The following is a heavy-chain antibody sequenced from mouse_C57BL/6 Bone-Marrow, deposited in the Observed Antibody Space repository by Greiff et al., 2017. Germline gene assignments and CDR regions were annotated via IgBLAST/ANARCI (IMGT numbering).Heavy chain of an antibody. V-gene: IGHV5-17*01. CDR2: ISSGSSTI. CDR1: GFTFSDYG. CDR3: ARNYGSSYEGFDY. J-gene: IGHJ2*01. D-gene: IGHD1-1*01. Sequence: EVQGVESGGGLVKPGGSLKLSCAASGFTFSDYGMHWVRQAPEKGLEWVAYISSGSSTIYYADTVKGRFTISRDNAKNTLFLQMTSLRSEDTAMYYCARNYGSSYEGFDYGGQGTTLTVSS.